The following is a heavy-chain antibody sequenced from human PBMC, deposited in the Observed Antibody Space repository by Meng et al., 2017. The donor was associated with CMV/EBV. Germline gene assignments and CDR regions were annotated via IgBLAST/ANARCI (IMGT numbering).Heavy chain of an antibody. CDR2: MNPNSGNT. CDR1: GYTFTTYD. J-gene: IGHJ4*02. Sequence: APVKVSCKASGYTFTTYDLNWVRQAPGQGLEWMGWMNPNSGNTGSAQKFQGRVTFSRNTSMNTAYMELSSLRSEDTAVYYCARGHYYCRGISCYSLDYWGQGTLVTVSS. D-gene: IGHD2-2*02. V-gene: IGHV1-8*03. CDR3: ARGHYYCRGISCYSLDY.